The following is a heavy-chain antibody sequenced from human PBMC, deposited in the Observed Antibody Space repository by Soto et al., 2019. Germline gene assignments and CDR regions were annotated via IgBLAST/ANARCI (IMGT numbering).Heavy chain of an antibody. D-gene: IGHD2-2*01. CDR3: ARDAPSSSYFDY. Sequence: SETLSLTCSVSGGSISSHYWRWIRQPPGKRLEWIGYIYYSGSTNYNPSLKSRLTISVDTSKNQFSLKLSSVTAADTAVYYCARDAPSSSYFDYWGQGTLVTVSS. J-gene: IGHJ4*02. V-gene: IGHV4-59*11. CDR2: IYYSGST. CDR1: GGSISSHY.